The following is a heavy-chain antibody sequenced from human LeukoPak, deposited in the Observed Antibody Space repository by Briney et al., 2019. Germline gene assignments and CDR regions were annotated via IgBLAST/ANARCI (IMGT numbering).Heavy chain of an antibody. CDR1: GYTFTSYG. J-gene: IGHJ3*02. V-gene: IGHV1-18*01. D-gene: IGHD3-9*01. CDR3: ALVDFDILTGHDAFDI. Sequence: ASVKVSCKASGYTFTSYGISWVRQAPGQGLEWMGWISAYNGNTNYAQNLQGRVTMTTDTSTSTAYMELRSLRSDDTAVYYCALVDFDILTGHDAFDIWGQGTMVTVSS. CDR2: ISAYNGNT.